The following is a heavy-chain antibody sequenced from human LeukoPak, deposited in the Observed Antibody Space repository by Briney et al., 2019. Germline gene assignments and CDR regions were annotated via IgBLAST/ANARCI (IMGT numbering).Heavy chain of an antibody. V-gene: IGHV3-30-3*01. D-gene: IGHD3-10*01. CDR1: GFTFSSYA. Sequence: GGSLRLSCAASGFTFSSYAMHWVRQAPGKGLEWVAVISYDGSNKYYADSVKGRFTISRDNSKNTLYLQMNSLRAEDTAVYYCARGISRYGSGSYYIAYYFDYWGQGTLVTVSS. J-gene: IGHJ4*02. CDR2: ISYDGSNK. CDR3: ARGISRYGSGSYYIAYYFDY.